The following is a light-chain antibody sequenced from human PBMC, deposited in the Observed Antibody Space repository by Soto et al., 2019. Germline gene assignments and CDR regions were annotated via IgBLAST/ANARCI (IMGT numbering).Light chain of an antibody. V-gene: IGKV3-20*01. CDR3: QQYGNSVWT. CDR2: GAS. Sequence: EIVLTQSPGTLSLSPGERAILSCRASQSVNSIYLTWYQQKPGQAPRLLIYGASSRATGIPDRFSGSGSGTDFTLTIIRLEPEDFAVYYCQQYGNSVWTFGQGTKV. J-gene: IGKJ1*01. CDR1: QSVNSIY.